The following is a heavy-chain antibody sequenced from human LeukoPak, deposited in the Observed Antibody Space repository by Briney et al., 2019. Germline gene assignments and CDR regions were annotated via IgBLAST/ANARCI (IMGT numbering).Heavy chain of an antibody. Sequence: GGSLRLSCAASGFTVSSNYMSWVRQAPGKGLEWVSVIYSGGSTYYADSVKGRFTISRDNSKNTLYLQMNSLRAEDTAVYYCAREREGATNTYFDYWGQGTLVTVSS. CDR2: IYSGGST. CDR1: GFTVSSNY. D-gene: IGHD5-12*01. V-gene: IGHV3-66*01. CDR3: AREREGATNTYFDY. J-gene: IGHJ4*02.